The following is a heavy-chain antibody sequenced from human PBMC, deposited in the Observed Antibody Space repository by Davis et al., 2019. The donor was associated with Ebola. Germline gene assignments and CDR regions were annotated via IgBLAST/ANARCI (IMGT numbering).Heavy chain of an antibody. D-gene: IGHD4-17*01. V-gene: IGHV3-9*01. Sequence: GGSLRLSCAASGFTFDDYAMHWVRHAPGKGLEWVSGISWNSGSIGYADSVKGRFTISRDNAKNSLYLQMNSLRAEDTALYYCAKGGYTVTTGPDYWGQGTLVTVSS. CDR2: ISWNSGSI. CDR1: GFTFDDYA. J-gene: IGHJ4*02. CDR3: AKGGYTVTTGPDY.